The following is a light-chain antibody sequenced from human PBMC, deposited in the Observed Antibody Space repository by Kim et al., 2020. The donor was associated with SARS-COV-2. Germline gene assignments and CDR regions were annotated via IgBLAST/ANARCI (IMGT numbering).Light chain of an antibody. CDR3: LQGTHWPPFT. CDR2: KVS. V-gene: IGKV2-30*02. Sequence: ASISCRSSQSLVPSDGNTYLSWFQQRPGQSPRRLIYKVSNRDSGVPDRFSGSGSGTDFTLKISRVEAEDVGVYYCLQGTHWPPFTFGPGTKVGYQ. J-gene: IGKJ3*01. CDR1: QSLVPSDGNTY.